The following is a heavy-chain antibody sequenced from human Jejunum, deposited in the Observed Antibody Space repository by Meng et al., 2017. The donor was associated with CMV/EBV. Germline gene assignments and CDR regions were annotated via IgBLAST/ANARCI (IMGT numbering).Heavy chain of an antibody. CDR2: INASNGDT. CDR3: AGLRYADWSNDY. J-gene: IGHJ4*02. Sequence: CRSSGYTFTTSGVSWVRQAPGQNLERMGWINASNGDTKDEQKFQDKVSMTRDRSATTAYMEVMSLRSEDTAVYYCAGLRYADWSNDYWGQGTLVTVSS. D-gene: IGHD3-9*01. CDR1: GYTFTTSG. V-gene: IGHV1-3*01.